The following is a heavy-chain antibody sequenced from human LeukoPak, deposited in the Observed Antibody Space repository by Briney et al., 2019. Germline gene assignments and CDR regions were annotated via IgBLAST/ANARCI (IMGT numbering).Heavy chain of an antibody. D-gene: IGHD1-26*01. CDR3: ARSSGSYHSPYYYGMDV. V-gene: IGHV1-69*13. CDR2: IIPIFGTA. CDR1: GGTFSSYA. Sequence: SVKVSCKASGGTFSSYAISWVRQPPGQGLEWMGGIIPIFGTANYAQKFQGRVTITADESTSTAYMELSSLRSEDTAVYYCARSSGSYHSPYYYGMDVWGQGTTVTVSS. J-gene: IGHJ6*02.